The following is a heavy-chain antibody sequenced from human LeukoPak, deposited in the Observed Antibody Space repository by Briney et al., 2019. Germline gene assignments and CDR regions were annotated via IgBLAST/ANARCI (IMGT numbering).Heavy chain of an antibody. CDR3: AKSPAGSSWPSIDY. D-gene: IGHD6-13*01. Sequence: GGSLRLSCAASGFTFSSYAMSWVRQIPGKGLECVAPISGSGGSTYYADSVRGRFIVSRDNSKNMLYLQMNSLRVDDTAVYYCAKSPAGSSWPSIDYWGQGTLVAVSS. CDR2: ISGSGGST. CDR1: GFTFSSYA. J-gene: IGHJ4*02. V-gene: IGHV3-23*01.